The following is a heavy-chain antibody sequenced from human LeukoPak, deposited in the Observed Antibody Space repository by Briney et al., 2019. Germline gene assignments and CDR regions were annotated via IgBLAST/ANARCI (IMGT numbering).Heavy chain of an antibody. CDR2: ISGSGGST. V-gene: IGHV3-23*01. J-gene: IGHJ4*02. CDR3: ARARAGTYYPYYFDY. D-gene: IGHD1-26*01. CDR1: GFIYNNYA. Sequence: PGGSLRLSCAASGFIYNNYAMSWVRQAPGKGLEWVSGISGSGGSTYYADSVKGRFTISRDNAKNSLYLQMNSLRAEDTAVYYCARARAGTYYPYYFDYWGQGTLVTVSS.